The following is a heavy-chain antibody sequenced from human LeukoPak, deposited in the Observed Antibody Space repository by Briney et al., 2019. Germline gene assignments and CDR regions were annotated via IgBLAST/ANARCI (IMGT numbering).Heavy chain of an antibody. CDR1: GYNFTSHW. V-gene: IGHV5-51*01. J-gene: IGHJ3*01. CDR2: IYPGDSDS. CDR3: ARGHHVVVATATWASDAFDL. Sequence: GESLVISCKGSGYNFTSHWIGWVRQMPGKGLEWMGIIYPGDSDSRQSPSLRGQVTISADKSINTAYLQWNSLKASDTAMYYCARGHHVVVATATWASDAFDLWGQGTMVTVSS. D-gene: IGHD2-21*02.